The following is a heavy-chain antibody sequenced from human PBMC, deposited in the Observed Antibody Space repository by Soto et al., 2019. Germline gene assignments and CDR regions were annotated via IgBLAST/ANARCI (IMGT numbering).Heavy chain of an antibody. V-gene: IGHV4-61*01. CDR2: IYYSGST. D-gene: IGHD3-9*01. J-gene: IGHJ4*02. CDR3: ARERVRYFDPN. Sequence: QVQLQESGPGLVKPSETLSLTCTVSGGSVSSGSYYWSWIRQPPGKGLEWIGYIYYSGSTNYNPSLKIRFTISVDTSKNHFSLKLSSVTAADTAVYYCARERVRYFDPNWGQGTLVTVSS. CDR1: GGSVSSGSYY.